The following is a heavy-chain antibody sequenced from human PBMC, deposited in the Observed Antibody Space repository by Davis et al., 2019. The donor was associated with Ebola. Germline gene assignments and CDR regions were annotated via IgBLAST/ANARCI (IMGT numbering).Heavy chain of an antibody. Sequence: GESLKISCAASGFTFSSYAMHWVRQAPGKGLEWVAVISYDGSNKYYADSVKGRFTISRDNSKNTLYLQMNSLRAEDTAVYYCARERAVVHLDYWGQGTLVTVSS. CDR3: ARERAVVHLDY. CDR1: GFTFSSYA. J-gene: IGHJ4*02. D-gene: IGHD6-19*01. V-gene: IGHV3-30-3*01. CDR2: ISYDGSNK.